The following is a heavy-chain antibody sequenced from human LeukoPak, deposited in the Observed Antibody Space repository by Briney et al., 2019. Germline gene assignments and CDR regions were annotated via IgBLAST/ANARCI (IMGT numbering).Heavy chain of an antibody. Sequence: SETLSLTCTVSGGSISSSSYYWGWIRQPPGKGLEWIGSIYYSGSSYYNPSLKSRVTISVDTSKTQFSLKLSSVTAADTAVYYCARHQAGPYSAWGPGTTVTVSS. J-gene: IGHJ3*01. CDR2: IYYSGSS. CDR1: GGSISSSSYY. CDR3: ARHQAGPYSA. D-gene: IGHD4-11*01. V-gene: IGHV4-39*01.